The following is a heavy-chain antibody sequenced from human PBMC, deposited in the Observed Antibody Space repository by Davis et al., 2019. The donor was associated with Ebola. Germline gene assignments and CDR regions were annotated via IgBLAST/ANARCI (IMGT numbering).Heavy chain of an antibody. CDR2: IYTSGST. Sequence: PSETLSLTCTVSGGSISSYYWSWIRQPAGKGLEWIGRIYTSGSTNYNPSLKSRVTMSVDTSKNQFSLKLSSVTAADTAVYYCAREKDSLLYYGMDVWGQGTTVTVSS. D-gene: IGHD2-15*01. CDR3: AREKDSLLYYGMDV. J-gene: IGHJ6*02. V-gene: IGHV4-4*07. CDR1: GGSISSYY.